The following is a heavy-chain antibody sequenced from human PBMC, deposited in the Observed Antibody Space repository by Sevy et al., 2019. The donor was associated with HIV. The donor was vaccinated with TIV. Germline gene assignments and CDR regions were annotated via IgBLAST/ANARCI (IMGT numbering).Heavy chain of an antibody. V-gene: IGHV3-49*04. Sequence: GGSLRLSCTASGFTFGDYAMSWVRQAPGKGLEWVGFIRSKAYGGTTGYAASVKGGFTSSRDESKTIAYLQMNSLKTEETAVYYCTRDIDSCSGGSCYPTYDYWGQGTLVTVSS. CDR1: GFTFGDYA. CDR2: IRSKAYGGTT. D-gene: IGHD2-15*01. J-gene: IGHJ4*02. CDR3: TRDIDSCSGGSCYPTYDY.